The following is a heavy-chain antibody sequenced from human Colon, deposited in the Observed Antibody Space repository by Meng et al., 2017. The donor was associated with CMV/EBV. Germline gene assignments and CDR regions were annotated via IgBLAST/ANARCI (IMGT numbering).Heavy chain of an antibody. J-gene: IGHJ5*02. V-gene: IGHV4-34*01. CDR3: ARGGGRDRSSLHFDI. D-gene: IGHD6-6*01. CDR2: GPNSGTT. CDR1: GDPFNRY. Sequence: GLCRASETLSRTCAGYGDPFNRYWNWLPPSPEKVLGLVGDGPNSGTTDFDQALQNRLTLSGDPSMESVSLRLSSVTAADAAVYYCARGGGRDRSSLHFDIWGQGTLVTVSS.